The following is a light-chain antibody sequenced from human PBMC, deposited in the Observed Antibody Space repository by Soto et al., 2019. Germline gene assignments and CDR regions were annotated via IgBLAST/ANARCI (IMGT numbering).Light chain of an antibody. J-gene: IGLJ1*01. Sequence: QSALTQPASVSGSPGQSITISCTGTSSDVGGYNYVSWYQQHPGKAPNLMIYDVRNRPSGVSNRFSGSKSVNTASLTISGLQAEDEADYYCSSYTTISTYVFGTGTQLTVL. CDR1: SSDVGGYNY. CDR3: SSYTTISTYV. CDR2: DVR. V-gene: IGLV2-14*01.